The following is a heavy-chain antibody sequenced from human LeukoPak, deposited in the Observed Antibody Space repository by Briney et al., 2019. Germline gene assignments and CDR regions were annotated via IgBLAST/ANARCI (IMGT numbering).Heavy chain of an antibody. Sequence: TSETLSLTCAVYGGSFSGYYWSWIRQPPGKGLEWIGEINHSGSTNYNPSLKSRVTISVDTSKNQFSLKLSSVTAADTAVYYCARVIYRIAMGGYYGMDVWGQGTTVTVSS. CDR3: ARVIYRIAMGGYYGMDV. CDR1: GGSFSGYY. V-gene: IGHV4-34*01. D-gene: IGHD6-19*01. CDR2: INHSGST. J-gene: IGHJ6*02.